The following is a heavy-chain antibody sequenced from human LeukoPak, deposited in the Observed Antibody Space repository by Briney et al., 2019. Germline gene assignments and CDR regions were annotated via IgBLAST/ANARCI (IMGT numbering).Heavy chain of an antibody. CDR2: IKQDGSEK. Sequence: GGSLRLSCAASGFTFSSYWMTWVRQAPGKGLEWVANIKQDGSEKYYVDSMKGRFTISRDNAKNSLYLQMNSLSAEDTAVYYCARDAFSRISIFGVVSDAFDIWGQGTMVTVSS. D-gene: IGHD3-3*01. J-gene: IGHJ3*02. CDR1: GFTFSSYW. CDR3: ARDAFSRISIFGVVSDAFDI. V-gene: IGHV3-7*01.